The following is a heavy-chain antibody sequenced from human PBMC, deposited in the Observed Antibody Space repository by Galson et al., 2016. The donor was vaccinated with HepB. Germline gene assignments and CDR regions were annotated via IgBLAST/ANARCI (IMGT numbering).Heavy chain of an antibody. Sequence: SLRLSCAASGFTFSSYAMHWVRQAPGKGLEWVAVISFDGSNKYYADSVKGRFTISRDNSKNTLYLQMNSLKAEDTAVYYCARGDTSGSPGRDYWGQGTLVTVSS. CDR2: ISFDGSNK. D-gene: IGHD3-22*01. CDR3: ARGDTSGSPGRDY. V-gene: IGHV3-30-3*01. J-gene: IGHJ4*02. CDR1: GFTFSSYA.